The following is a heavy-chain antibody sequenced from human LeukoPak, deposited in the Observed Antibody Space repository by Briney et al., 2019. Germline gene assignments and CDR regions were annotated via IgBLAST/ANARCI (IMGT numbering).Heavy chain of an antibody. D-gene: IGHD1-26*01. CDR1: GGSISSCY. Sequence: PSETLSLTCTVSGGSISSCYWSWIRQPPGKGLEWIGYIYYSGSTNYNPSLKSRVTISVNSSKNQFSLKLSSVTAADTAVYYCARTDSGSAIDYWGQGTLVTVSS. J-gene: IGHJ4*02. CDR2: IYYSGST. V-gene: IGHV4-59*01. CDR3: ARTDSGSAIDY.